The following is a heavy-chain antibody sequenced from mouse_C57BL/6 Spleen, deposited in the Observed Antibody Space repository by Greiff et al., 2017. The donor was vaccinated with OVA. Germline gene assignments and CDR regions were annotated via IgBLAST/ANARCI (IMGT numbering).Heavy chain of an antibody. V-gene: IGHV5-16*01. CDR1: GFTFSDYY. CDR2: INYDGSST. J-gene: IGHJ1*03. D-gene: IGHD1-1*01. Sequence: DVMLVESEGGLVQPGSSMKLSCTASGFTFSDYYMAWVRQVPEKGLEWVANINYDGSSTYYLDSLKSRFIISRDNAKNILYLQMSSLKSEDTATYYCAREEDYGSSYWYFDVWGTGTTVTVSS. CDR3: AREEDYGSSYWYFDV.